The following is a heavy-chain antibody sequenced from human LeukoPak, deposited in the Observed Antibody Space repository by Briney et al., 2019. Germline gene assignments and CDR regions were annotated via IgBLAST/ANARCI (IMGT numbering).Heavy chain of an antibody. Sequence: GGSLRLSCAASGFTFSSYAMHWVRQAPGKGLEWVAVISYDGSNKYYADSVKDRFTISRDNSKNTLYLQMNSLRAEDTAVYYCARDNGWPQPPLFDYWGQGTLVTVSP. CDR1: GFTFSSYA. J-gene: IGHJ4*02. CDR2: ISYDGSNK. D-gene: IGHD2-15*01. V-gene: IGHV3-30-3*01. CDR3: ARDNGWPQPPLFDY.